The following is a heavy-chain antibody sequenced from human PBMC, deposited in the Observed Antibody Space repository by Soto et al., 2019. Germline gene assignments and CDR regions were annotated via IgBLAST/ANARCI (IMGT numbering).Heavy chain of an antibody. D-gene: IGHD4-4*01. Sequence: QVQLGESGGGVVQPGRSLRLSCAASVFTFSIYAMHWVRQAPGKGLEWVAVISYDGSNKYYADSVKGRFTISRDNSKNTLYLQMNSLRAEDTAVYYCARPLWRNDYNWGYFDLWGRGTLATVST. J-gene: IGHJ2*01. CDR2: ISYDGSNK. CDR1: VFTFSIYA. CDR3: ARPLWRNDYNWGYFDL. V-gene: IGHV3-30-3*01.